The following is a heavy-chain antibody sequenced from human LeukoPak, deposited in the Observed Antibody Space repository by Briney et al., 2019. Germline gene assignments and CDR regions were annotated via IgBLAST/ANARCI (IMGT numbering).Heavy chain of an antibody. CDR2: ISGSGGST. CDR1: GFTFSSYA. CDR3: AKDKQSPSDYDFWSGYSDV. Sequence: GGSLRLSCAASGFTFSSYAMSWVRQAPGKGLEWVSAISGSGGSTYYADSVEGRFTISRDNSKNTLYLQMNSLRAEDTAVYYCAKDKQSPSDYDFWSGYSDVWGKGTTVTVSS. J-gene: IGHJ6*04. V-gene: IGHV3-23*01. D-gene: IGHD3-3*01.